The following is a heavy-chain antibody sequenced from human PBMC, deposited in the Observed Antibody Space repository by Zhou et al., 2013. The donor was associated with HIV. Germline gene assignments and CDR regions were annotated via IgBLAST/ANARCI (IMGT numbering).Heavy chain of an antibody. CDR3: ARGERVAVAGKDY. D-gene: IGHD6-19*01. Sequence: QVQLVQSGAEVKKPGSSVKVSCKTSGATSTSHTVSWVRQAPGHGLEWMGWINPNSGGTNYAQKFQGRVTMTRDTSISTAYMELSRLRSDDTAVYYCARGERVAVAGKDYWGQGTLVTVSS. J-gene: IGHJ4*02. CDR2: INPNSGGT. V-gene: IGHV1-2*02. CDR1: GATSTSHT.